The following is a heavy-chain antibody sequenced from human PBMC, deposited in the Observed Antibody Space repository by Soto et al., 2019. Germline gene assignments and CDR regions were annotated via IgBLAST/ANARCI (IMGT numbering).Heavy chain of an antibody. J-gene: IGHJ4*02. CDR2: IYTSGST. CDR1: GGSISSYY. D-gene: IGHD6-13*01. V-gene: IGHV4-4*07. CDR3: GSSIAAAGMGIFDY. Sequence: QVQLQESGPGLVKPSETLSLTCTVSGGSISSYYWSWIRQPAGKGLEWIGRIYTSGSTNYTPSLKSRVTLSVDRSVNEFSLKRSSVPAADTAVYYCGSSIAAAGMGIFDYWAREPWSPSPQ.